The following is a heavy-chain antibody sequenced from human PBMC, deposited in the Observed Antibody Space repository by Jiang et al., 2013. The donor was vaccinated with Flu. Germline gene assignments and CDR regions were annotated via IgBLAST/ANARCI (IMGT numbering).Heavy chain of an antibody. CDR2: IWYDGSNK. Sequence: VQLLESGGGVVQPGRSLRLSCAASGFTFSSYGMHWVRQAPGKGLEWVAVIWYDGSNKYYADSVKGRFTISRDNSKNTLYLQMNSLRAEDTAVYYCARDRRXRAVAGRVDYVGPGNPGHRLL. V-gene: IGHV3-33*01. CDR1: GFTFSSYG. D-gene: IGHD6-19*01. J-gene: IGHJ4*02. CDR3: ARDRRXRAVAGRVDY.